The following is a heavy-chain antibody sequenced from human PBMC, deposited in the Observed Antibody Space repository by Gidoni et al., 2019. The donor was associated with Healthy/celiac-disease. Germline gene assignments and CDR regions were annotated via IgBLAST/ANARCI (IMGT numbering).Heavy chain of an antibody. D-gene: IGHD6-13*01. Sequence: EVQLLESGGGLVQPGGSLRLSCAASGFTFSSYAMSWVRQAPGKGLEWVSSISGSGGSTYYADSVKGRFTISRDNSKNTLYLQMNSLRAEDTAVYYCAKDSYSSSWYRDYWGQGTLVTVSS. V-gene: IGHV3-23*01. J-gene: IGHJ4*02. CDR3: AKDSYSSSWYRDY. CDR1: GFTFSSYA. CDR2: ISGSGGST.